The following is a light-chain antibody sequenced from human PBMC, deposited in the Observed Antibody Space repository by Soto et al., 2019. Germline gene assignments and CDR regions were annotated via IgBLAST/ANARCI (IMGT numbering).Light chain of an antibody. CDR1: QSVSNNY. Sequence: ENLLTQSPGTLSLSPGERATLSCRASQSVSNNYLAWYQQKPGQAPRLLIYGASNRATGIPDRFSGSVSGTEFTLTISSLESEDFAVYFCQQYGDRPRTFGQGTKVDIK. CDR2: GAS. CDR3: QQYGDRPRT. J-gene: IGKJ1*01. V-gene: IGKV3-20*01.